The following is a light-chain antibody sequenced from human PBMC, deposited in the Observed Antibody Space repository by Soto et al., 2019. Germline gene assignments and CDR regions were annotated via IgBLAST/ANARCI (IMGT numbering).Light chain of an antibody. Sequence: QSALTQPASVSGSPGQSITISCAGTRSDIGLYNYVSWYHQPPGEAPKLLIYEVTNRPSGISHRFSGSKAGNTASLTISGLQGEDEGDYYCSSYTGGNPSYVFGTGTKVTVL. J-gene: IGLJ1*01. V-gene: IGLV2-14*01. CDR1: RSDIGLYNY. CDR3: SSYTGGNPSYV. CDR2: EVT.